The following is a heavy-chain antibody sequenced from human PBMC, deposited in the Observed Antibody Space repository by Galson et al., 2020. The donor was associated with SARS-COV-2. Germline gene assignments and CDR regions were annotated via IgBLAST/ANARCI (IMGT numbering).Heavy chain of an antibody. J-gene: IGHJ4*02. V-gene: IGHV4-31*03. CDR3: ARAVDYGSGSYPFDY. Sequence: ASETLSLTCTVSGGSISNGDSFWTWVRQHPGKGLEWIGYIFHSGSTDYNPSLKSRVSISVDTSKKQFSLRLRSVTAADTAVYYCARAVDYGSGSYPFDYWGQGTLVTVSS. CDR2: IFHSGST. CDR1: GGSISNGDSF. D-gene: IGHD3-10*01.